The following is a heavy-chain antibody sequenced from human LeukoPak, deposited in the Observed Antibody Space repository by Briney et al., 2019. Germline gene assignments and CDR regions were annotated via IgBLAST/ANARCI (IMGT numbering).Heavy chain of an antibody. J-gene: IGHJ3*02. CDR1: GYTFTGYY. V-gene: IGHV1-2*02. CDR3: ARDHWNSDAFDI. Sequence: ASVKVSCKASGYTFTGYYMHWVRQAPGQGLEWMGWINPNSGGTNYAQKFQGRVTMTRDTSISTAYTELSRLRSDDTAVYYCARDHWNSDAFDIWGQGTMVTVSS. CDR2: INPNSGGT. D-gene: IGHD1/OR15-1a*01.